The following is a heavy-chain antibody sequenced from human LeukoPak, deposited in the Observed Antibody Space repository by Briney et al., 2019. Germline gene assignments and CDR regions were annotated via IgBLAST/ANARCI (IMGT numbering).Heavy chain of an antibody. CDR2: ISSSSSYI. CDR1: GFTFSSYS. J-gene: IGHJ6*03. Sequence: GGSLRLSCAASGFTFSSYSMNWVRQAPGKGLEWVSSISSSSSYIYYADSVKGRFTISRDNANSSLFLQMNSLRAEDTAVYYCATRSCSISACRASSYHCMDFWGKGTTVTVSS. V-gene: IGHV3-21*01. D-gene: IGHD2-2*01. CDR3: ATRSCSISACRASSYHCMDF.